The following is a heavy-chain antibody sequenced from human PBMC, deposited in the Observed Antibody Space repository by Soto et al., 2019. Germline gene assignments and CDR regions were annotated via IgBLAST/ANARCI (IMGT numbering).Heavy chain of an antibody. Sequence: SETLSLTCAVSGGSISNSNWWSWVRQPPGKGLEWIGEIHHSGSTNYNPSLKSRVTISVDKSTKQFSLQLNSVTAADTAVYYCARSDWYRTDCWGQGTLVTV. J-gene: IGHJ4*02. V-gene: IGHV4-4*02. CDR3: ARSDWYRTDC. CDR1: GGSISNSNW. D-gene: IGHD2-21*02. CDR2: IHHSGST.